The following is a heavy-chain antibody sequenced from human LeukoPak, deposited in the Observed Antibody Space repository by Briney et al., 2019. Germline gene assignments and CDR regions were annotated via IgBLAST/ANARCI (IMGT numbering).Heavy chain of an antibody. J-gene: IGHJ4*02. CDR3: ARDKIAAGAGGFFDY. CDR2: IIPIFGTA. Sequence: SVKVSCKASGGTFSSYAISWVRQAPGQGLEWMGGIIPIFGTANYAQKFQGRVTITTDESTSTAYMELSSLRSEDTAVYYRARDKIAAGAGGFFDYWGQGTLVTVSS. V-gene: IGHV1-69*05. D-gene: IGHD6-13*01. CDR1: GGTFSSYA.